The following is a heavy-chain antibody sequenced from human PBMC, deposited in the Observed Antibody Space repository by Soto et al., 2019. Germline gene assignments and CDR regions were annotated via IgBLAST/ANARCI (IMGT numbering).Heavy chain of an antibody. V-gene: IGHV4-31*03. CDR1: GGSISSGGYY. J-gene: IGHJ4*02. D-gene: IGHD3-3*01. CDR2: IYYSGST. CDR3: ARVSTEYYDFWSGYSFFDY. Sequence: QVQLQESGPGLVKPSQTLSLTCTVSGGSISSGGYYWSWIRQHPGKGLEWIGYIYYSGSTYYNPSLKSRVTISVDTSKNQFSLKLSSVTAADTAVYYCARVSTEYYDFWSGYSFFDYWGQGTPVTVSS.